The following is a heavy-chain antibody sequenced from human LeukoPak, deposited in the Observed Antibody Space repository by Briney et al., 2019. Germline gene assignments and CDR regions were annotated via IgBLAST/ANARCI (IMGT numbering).Heavy chain of an antibody. D-gene: IGHD6-6*01. V-gene: IGHV1-24*01. CDR2: FDPEDSET. Sequence: ASVKVSCKVSGYTLTELSMHWVRQAPGKGLEWMGGFDPEDSETIYAQKFQGRATMTEDTSTDTAYMELSSLRSEDTAVYYCATGPLGQLVARDEYFQHWGQGTLVTVSS. J-gene: IGHJ1*01. CDR3: ATGPLGQLVARDEYFQH. CDR1: GYTLTELS.